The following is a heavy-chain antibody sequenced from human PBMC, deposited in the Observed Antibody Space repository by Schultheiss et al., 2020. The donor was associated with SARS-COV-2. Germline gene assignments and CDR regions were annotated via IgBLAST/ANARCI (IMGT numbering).Heavy chain of an antibody. CDR1: GFTFSSYA. J-gene: IGHJ4*02. D-gene: IGHD3-16*02. V-gene: IGHV3-13*01. Sequence: GESLKISCAASGFTFSSYAMSWVRQAPGKGLEWVSAIGTAGDTYYQGSVKGRFTISRENAKNSLYLQMNSLRAEDTAVYYCARDLRVWGSYRYTGVGVDYWGQGTLVTVSS. CDR2: IGTAGDT. CDR3: ARDLRVWGSYRYTGVGVDY.